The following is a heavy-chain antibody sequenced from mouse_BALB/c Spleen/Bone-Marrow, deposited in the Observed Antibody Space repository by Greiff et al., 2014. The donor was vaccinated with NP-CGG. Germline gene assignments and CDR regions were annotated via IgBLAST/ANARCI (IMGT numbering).Heavy chain of an antibody. V-gene: IGHV1-37*01. J-gene: IGHJ4*01. Sequence: EVKLMESGPELVKPGASVKLSCRASGFSFTDYFINWVKQSHGESLEWIGRIHPYNGDTFYNQKFKVKATLTVDKSSNTARMELLSLTSEDSAVYYCGRYGYDAMDFWGQGTSVTVSS. CDR1: GFSFTDYF. CDR2: IHPYNGDT. CDR3: GRYGYDAMDF. D-gene: IGHD1-1*02.